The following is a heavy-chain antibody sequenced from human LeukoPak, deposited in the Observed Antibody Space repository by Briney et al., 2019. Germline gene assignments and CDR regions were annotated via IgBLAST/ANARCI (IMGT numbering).Heavy chain of an antibody. V-gene: IGHV3-21*01. CDR1: GFTFSTYS. CDR2: ISSSSSYI. J-gene: IGHJ3*02. D-gene: IGHD4-23*01. Sequence: GGSLRLSCAASGFTFSTYSMNWVRQAPGKGLEWVSSISSSSSYIYYADSVKGRFTISRDNAKNSLYLQMNSLRAEDTAVYYCARARTTVVTRDAFDIWGQGTMVTVSS. CDR3: ARARTTVVTRDAFDI.